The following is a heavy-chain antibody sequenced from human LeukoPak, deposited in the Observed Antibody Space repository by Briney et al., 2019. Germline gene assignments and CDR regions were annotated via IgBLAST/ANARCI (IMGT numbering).Heavy chain of an antibody. CDR2: IYYSGST. D-gene: IGHD7-27*01. CDR3: ARRLGISGQYYFDY. CDR1: GGSISGYY. Sequence: KSSETLSLTCTVSGGSISGYYWSWIRQPPGKGLEWIGYIYYSGSTNYNPSLKSRVTISVDTSKNQFSLKLSSVTAADTAVYYCARRLGISGQYYFDYWGQGTLVTVSS. V-gene: IGHV4-59*01. J-gene: IGHJ4*02.